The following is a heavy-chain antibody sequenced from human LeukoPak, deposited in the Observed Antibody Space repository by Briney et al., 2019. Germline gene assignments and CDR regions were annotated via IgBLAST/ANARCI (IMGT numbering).Heavy chain of an antibody. CDR1: GFTFSTYT. J-gene: IGHJ4*02. CDR3: ARKYSGSYSFDY. D-gene: IGHD1-26*01. V-gene: IGHV3-21*01. Sequence: GGSLRLSCAASGFTFSTYTMNWVRQAPGKGLEWVSSISSSSSYIYYADSVKGRFTISRDNAKNSLYLQMNSLRAEDTSVYYCARKYSGSYSFDYWGQGTLLTVSS. CDR2: ISSSSSYI.